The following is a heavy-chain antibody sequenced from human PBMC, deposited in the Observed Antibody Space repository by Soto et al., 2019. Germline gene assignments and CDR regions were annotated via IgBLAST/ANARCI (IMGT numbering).Heavy chain of an antibody. J-gene: IGHJ5*02. CDR1: GGSISSGGYS. CDR2: IYHSGNT. D-gene: IGHD3-22*01. CDR3: ARCCYYDSSGYYYPNWFDP. V-gene: IGHV4-30-2*01. Sequence: LSLTCAVSGGSISSGGYSWSWVRQPPGKGLEWIGYIYHSGNTYYNPSLKSRVTISVGRSKNQFSLKLSSVTAADTAVYYCARCCYYDSSGYYYPNWFDPWGQGTLVTAPQ.